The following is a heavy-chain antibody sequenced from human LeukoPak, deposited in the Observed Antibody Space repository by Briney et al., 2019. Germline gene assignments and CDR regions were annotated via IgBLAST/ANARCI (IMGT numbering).Heavy chain of an antibody. CDR3: VKESAADATFHFDY. CDR1: GFTFNIFG. J-gene: IGHJ4*02. Sequence: TGGSLRLSCAASGFTFNIFGMHWVRQVPGNGLEWVAVLWADGNTAHYADSVKGRFTISRDSSDNTLYLQMNSLRSEDTAVYYCVKESAADATFHFDYWGQGTLVTVSS. CDR2: LWADGNTA. V-gene: IGHV3-33*06. D-gene: IGHD6-13*01.